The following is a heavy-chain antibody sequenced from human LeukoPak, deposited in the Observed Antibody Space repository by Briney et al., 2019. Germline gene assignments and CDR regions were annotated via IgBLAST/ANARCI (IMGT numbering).Heavy chain of an antibody. CDR3: ARVDYYASGPFSYFDY. J-gene: IGHJ4*02. D-gene: IGHD3-10*01. Sequence: GGSLRLSCAASGFTFSGYAMHWVGQAPGKGLEWVAVISYDGSNEYYADSVKGRFTISRDNSKNTLYLQMNSLSVEDTAVYYCARVDYYASGPFSYFDYWGQGTLVTVSS. CDR2: ISYDGSNE. CDR1: GFTFSGYA. V-gene: IGHV3-30-3*01.